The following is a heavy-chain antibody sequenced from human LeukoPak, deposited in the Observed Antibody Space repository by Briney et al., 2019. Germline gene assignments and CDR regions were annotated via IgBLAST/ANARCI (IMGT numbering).Heavy chain of an antibody. CDR2: ISGSGGNT. Sequence: AGGSLRLSCAASGFTFSSYAMSWVRQAPGKGLEWVSAISGSGGNTYYADSVKGRFTISRDNSKNTLYLQMNSLRAEDTAVYYCAKSFGSSWYNWFDPWGQGTLVTVSS. CDR1: GFTFSSYA. CDR3: AKSFGSSWYNWFDP. V-gene: IGHV3-23*01. J-gene: IGHJ5*02. D-gene: IGHD6-13*01.